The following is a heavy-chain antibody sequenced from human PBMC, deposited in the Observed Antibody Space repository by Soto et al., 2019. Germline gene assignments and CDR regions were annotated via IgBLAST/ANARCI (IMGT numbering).Heavy chain of an antibody. V-gene: IGHV3-21*01. CDR2: IRGFSPYT. Sequence: SPRISCVASGFTFRSYTMNWVRQAPGQGLELVSAIRGFSPYTFYADSVKGRFTISRDNAKNSLYLQMNSLRAEDTAVYYCARVEGPTGYSSGWYVNYFDYWGQGTLGTVSS. CDR3: ARVEGPTGYSSGWYVNYFDY. D-gene: IGHD6-19*01. J-gene: IGHJ4*02. CDR1: GFTFRSYT.